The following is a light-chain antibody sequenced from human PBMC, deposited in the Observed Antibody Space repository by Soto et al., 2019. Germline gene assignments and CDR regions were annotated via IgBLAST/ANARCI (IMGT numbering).Light chain of an antibody. CDR2: DGS. Sequence: DIQMTQSPSTLSASVGDRVTITCRASQSISSWLAWYQQKPGKAPNLLIYDGSTLASGVPLRFIGSGSGTEFTLTISSLQPDDFATYYCQQYNSFRTFGQGTKVDIK. CDR3: QQYNSFRT. J-gene: IGKJ1*01. V-gene: IGKV1-5*01. CDR1: QSISSW.